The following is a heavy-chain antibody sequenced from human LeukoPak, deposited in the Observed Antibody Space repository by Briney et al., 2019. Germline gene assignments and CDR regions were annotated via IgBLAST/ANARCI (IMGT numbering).Heavy chain of an antibody. CDR3: ARVSMAGSSPHVDY. CDR1: GFTVSSNY. CDR2: VYSGGST. D-gene: IGHD2-2*01. J-gene: IGHJ4*02. Sequence: GGSLRLSCAASGFTVSSNYMSWVRQAPGKGLEWDSVVYSGGSTYYADSVKGRFTISRHNSKNTLYLQMNSLRAEDTAVYYCARVSMAGSSPHVDYWGQGTLVTVSS. V-gene: IGHV3-53*04.